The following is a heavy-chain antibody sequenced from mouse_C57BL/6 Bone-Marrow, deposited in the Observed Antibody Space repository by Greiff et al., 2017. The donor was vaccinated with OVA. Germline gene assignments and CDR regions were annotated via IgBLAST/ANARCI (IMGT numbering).Heavy chain of an antibody. CDR2: ISDGGSYT. J-gene: IGHJ4*01. D-gene: IGHD2-2*01. CDR3: AREEWLWGYYDAMDY. V-gene: IGHV5-4*01. Sequence: EVQGVESGGGLVKPGGSLKLSCAASGFTFSSYAMSWVRQTPEKRLEWVATISDGGSYTYYPDNVKGRFTITRDNAKNNLYLQMSHLKSEDTAMYYCAREEWLWGYYDAMDYWGQGTSVTVSS. CDR1: GFTFSSYA.